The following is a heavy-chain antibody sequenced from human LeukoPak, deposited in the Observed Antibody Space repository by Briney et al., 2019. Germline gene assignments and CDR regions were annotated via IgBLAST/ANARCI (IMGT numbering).Heavy chain of an antibody. Sequence: GGSLRLSCADSGFTLSIYLMHWVRQDPRKGLLWVSRINTDGSNTIYADSVKGRFTISRDNVKDTLYLQMNSLRAEDTTVYYCARDSFTAFDYWGQGTLVTVSS. CDR3: ARDSFTAFDY. CDR1: GFTLSIYL. V-gene: IGHV3-74*01. CDR2: INTDGSNT. D-gene: IGHD3-3*02. J-gene: IGHJ4*02.